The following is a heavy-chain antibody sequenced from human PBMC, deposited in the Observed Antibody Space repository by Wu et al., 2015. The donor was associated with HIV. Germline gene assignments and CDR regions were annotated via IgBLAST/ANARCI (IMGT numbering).Heavy chain of an antibody. Sequence: QVQLVQSGPEVKNPGSSVKVSCKASGGGFNSYAISWVRQAPGQGLEWMGWINPNRGGTKYAQKFQGRVTMTRDTAVSTAYMELNSLRSDDTAVYYCARLQSLTGFYSNADYWGQGTLVTVSS. CDR1: GGGFNSYA. J-gene: IGHJ4*02. V-gene: IGHV1-2*02. D-gene: IGHD2-8*02. CDR2: INPNRGGT. CDR3: ARLQSLTGFYSNADY.